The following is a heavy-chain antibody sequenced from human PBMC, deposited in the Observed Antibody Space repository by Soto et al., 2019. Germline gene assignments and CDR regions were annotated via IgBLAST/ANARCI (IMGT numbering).Heavy chain of an antibody. D-gene: IGHD6-6*01. J-gene: IGHJ4*02. CDR2: IIPIFGTA. CDR1: GGTFSSYA. V-gene: IGHV1-69*13. CDR3: ASKSIAAQYYFDY. Sequence: SVKVSCKASGGTFSSYAISWVRQAPGQGLEWMGGIIPIFGTANYAQKFQGRVTINADESTSTAYMELSSLRSEDTAVYYCASKSIAAQYYFDYWGPGTLVTVSS.